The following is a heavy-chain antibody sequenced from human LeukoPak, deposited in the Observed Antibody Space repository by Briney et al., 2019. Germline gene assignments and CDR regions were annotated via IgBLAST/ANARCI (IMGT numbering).Heavy chain of an antibody. D-gene: IGHD6-13*01. V-gene: IGHV4-59*12. CDR3: AREPSIAAAGTGAFDY. CDR2: IYYSGST. Sequence: SETLSLTCAVYGGSFSSYYWSWIRQPPGKGLEWIGYIYYSGSTNYNPSLKSRVTISVDTSKNQFSLKLSSVTAADTAVYYCAREPSIAAAGTGAFDYWGQGTLVTVSS. J-gene: IGHJ4*02. CDR1: GGSFSSYY.